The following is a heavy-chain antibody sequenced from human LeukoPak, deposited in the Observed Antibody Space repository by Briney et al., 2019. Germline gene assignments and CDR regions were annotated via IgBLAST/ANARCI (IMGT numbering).Heavy chain of an antibody. Sequence: SETLSLTCSVSGVSISSYYWSWIRQSPGKGLEWIGRAYYLGNTNYSPSLRSRVIISVDMSKNQFSLTLTSMTAADTAVYYCAGPYFDFRRGGAFDIWGQGTIVTVSS. CDR1: GVSISSYY. CDR2: AYYLGNT. CDR3: AGPYFDFRRGGAFDI. V-gene: IGHV4-59*05. J-gene: IGHJ3*02. D-gene: IGHD3-3*01.